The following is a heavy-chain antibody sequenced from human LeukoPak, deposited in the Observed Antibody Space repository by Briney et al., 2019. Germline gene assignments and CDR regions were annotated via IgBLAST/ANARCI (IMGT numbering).Heavy chain of an antibody. CDR1: GYTFTSYG. Sequence: ASVKVSCKASGYTFTSYGISWVRQAPGQRLEWMGWINAGNGNTKYSQKFQGRVAITRDTSASTAYMELSSLRSEDTAVYYCARDIVVVTAIPGAFDIWGQGTMVTVSS. V-gene: IGHV1-3*01. CDR3: ARDIVVVTAIPGAFDI. D-gene: IGHD2-21*02. CDR2: INAGNGNT. J-gene: IGHJ3*02.